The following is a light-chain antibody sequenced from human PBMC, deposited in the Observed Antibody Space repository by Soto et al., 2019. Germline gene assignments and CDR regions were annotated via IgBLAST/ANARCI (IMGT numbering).Light chain of an antibody. J-gene: IGKJ4*01. CDR2: DAS. V-gene: IGKV3D-20*02. CDR3: QQRSSWLT. Sequence: EFVLTQSRGTVSLSPGERATLSCRASQTVRNNYLAWYQQKPGQAPKLLIYDASSRATGIPDRFSGGGSGTDFILTISRLEPEDFAVYYCQQRSSWLTFGGGTKVDIK. CDR1: QTVRNNY.